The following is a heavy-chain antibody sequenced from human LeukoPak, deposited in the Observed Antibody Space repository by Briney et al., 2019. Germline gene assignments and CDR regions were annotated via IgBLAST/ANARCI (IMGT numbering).Heavy chain of an antibody. J-gene: IGHJ4*02. CDR3: ARAFDY. CDR2: ISTGSSTK. Sequence: AGCLRLSCAVSQFTFRSFDMTWVRQAPGKGLEWVAHISTGSSTKYYAGSVKGRFTISRDDAKNSVYLQMNSLRADDTAVYYCARAFDYWGQGTLVTVAS. V-gene: IGHV3-48*01. CDR1: QFTFRSFD.